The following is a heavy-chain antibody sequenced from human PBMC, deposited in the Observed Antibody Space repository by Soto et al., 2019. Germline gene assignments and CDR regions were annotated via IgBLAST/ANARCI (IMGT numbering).Heavy chain of an antibody. Sequence: GGSLRPYCVASGFSFSDYWMSWVRQAPGKGPAWVSNIKFDGSEKQYVDSVRGRFSISRDNFRNSLFLQMNSLRAGDTAIYYCVKDGGYCSSATCYSPRNHYFDSWGQGTLVTVSS. CDR1: GFSFSDYW. CDR3: VKDGGYCSSATCYSPRNHYFDS. CDR2: IKFDGSEK. V-gene: IGHV3-7*03. D-gene: IGHD2-2*01. J-gene: IGHJ4*02.